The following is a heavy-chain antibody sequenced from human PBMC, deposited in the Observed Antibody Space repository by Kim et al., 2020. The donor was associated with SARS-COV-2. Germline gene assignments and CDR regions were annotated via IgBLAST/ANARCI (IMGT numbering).Heavy chain of an antibody. J-gene: IGHJ4*02. D-gene: IGHD2-2*01. V-gene: IGHV4-59*08. CDR1: GGSISSYY. CDR3: ARLGYCSSTSCSDY. CDR2: IYYSGST. Sequence: SETLSLTCTVSGGSISSYYWSWIRQPPGKGLEWIGYIYYSGSTNYNPSLKSRVTISVDTSKNQFSLKLSSVTAADTAVYYCARLGYCSSTSCSDYWGQGTLVTVSS.